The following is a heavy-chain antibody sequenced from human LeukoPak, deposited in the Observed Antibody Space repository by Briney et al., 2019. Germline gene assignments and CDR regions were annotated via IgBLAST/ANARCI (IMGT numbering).Heavy chain of an antibody. V-gene: IGHV3-23*01. CDR1: GFTFSSYG. CDR3: AKRVSTSGEYLAPDFDY. CDR2: ISGSGGAT. Sequence: GGSLRLSCGTSGFTFSSYGMSWACEVLGKGLELVSIISGSGGATYYAGSVEGRFTISRDNSKNTLYLQMNSLRAEGTAVYHCAKRVSTSGEYLAPDFDYWGQGNLVTVSS. D-gene: IGHD7-27*01. J-gene: IGHJ4*01.